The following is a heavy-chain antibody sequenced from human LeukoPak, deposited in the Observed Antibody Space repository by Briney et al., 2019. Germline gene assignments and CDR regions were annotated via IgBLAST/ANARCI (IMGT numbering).Heavy chain of an antibody. D-gene: IGHD3-9*01. CDR1: GFIFSSYG. V-gene: IGHV3-30*02. J-gene: IGHJ4*02. Sequence: GGSLRLSCAASGFIFSSYGMHWVRQAPGKGLEWVAFIRYDGSNKYYADSVKGRFTISRDNSKNTLYLQMNSLRAEDTAVYYRARPDLRYFDWLPGDYWGQGTLVTVSS. CDR3: ARPDLRYFDWLPGDY. CDR2: IRYDGSNK.